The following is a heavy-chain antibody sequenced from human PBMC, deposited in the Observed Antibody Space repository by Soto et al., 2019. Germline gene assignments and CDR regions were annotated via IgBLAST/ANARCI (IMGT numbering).Heavy chain of an antibody. V-gene: IGHV3-23*01. J-gene: IGHJ4*02. CDR3: AKEQYYDFWSGPRGSDY. CDR1: GFTFSSYA. D-gene: IGHD3-3*01. CDR2: ISGSGGST. Sequence: HPGGSLRLSCAASGFTFSSYAMSWVRQAPGKGLEWVSAISGSGGSTYYAESVKGRFTISRDNSKNTLYQQMNSLRAEDTVVYYCAKEQYYDFWSGPRGSDYWGQGTLVTVSS.